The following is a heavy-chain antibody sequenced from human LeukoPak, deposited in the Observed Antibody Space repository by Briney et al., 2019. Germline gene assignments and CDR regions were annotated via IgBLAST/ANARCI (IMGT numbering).Heavy chain of an antibody. CDR1: GGSISSSSYS. CDR2: IYYSGST. Sequence: SETLSLTCTVSGGSISSSSYSWGWIRQPPGKGLEWIGSIYYSGSTYYNLSLKSRVTISVDTSKNQFSLKLSPVTAADTAVYYCARLYYHDSSGYPDYWGQGTLVTVSS. CDR3: ARLYYHDSSGYPDY. J-gene: IGHJ4*02. D-gene: IGHD3-22*01. V-gene: IGHV4-39*01.